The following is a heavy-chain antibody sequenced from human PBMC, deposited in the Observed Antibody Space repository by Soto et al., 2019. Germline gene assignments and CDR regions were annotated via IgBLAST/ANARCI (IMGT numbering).Heavy chain of an antibody. J-gene: IGHJ6*02. V-gene: IGHV1-2*06. D-gene: IGHD3-22*01. CDR2: ISPHTGGT. CDR1: GYSFNRYY. Sequence: ASVKVSCKASGYSFNRYYIHWVRQAPGQGLEWVGRISPHTGGTTYAQRFRGRVTMTRDTSLSTVYMELSRLTSDDTAVYYCARASQMVINPYYYGLDIWGQGTTVTVSS. CDR3: ARASQMVINPYYYGLDI.